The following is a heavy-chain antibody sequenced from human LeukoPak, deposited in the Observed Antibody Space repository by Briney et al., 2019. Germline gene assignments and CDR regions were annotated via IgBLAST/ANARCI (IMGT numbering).Heavy chain of an antibody. J-gene: IGHJ4*02. V-gene: IGHV3-7*01. Sequence: GGSLRLSCAASGFTFSSYWMSWVRQAPGKGLDWVANIKQDGSAKYYVDSVKGRFTISRDNSKNTLYLQMNSLRAEGTAVYYCAKSQVYYDFWSGHQYYFDYWGQGTLVTVSS. D-gene: IGHD3-3*01. CDR2: IKQDGSAK. CDR1: GFTFSSYW. CDR3: AKSQVYYDFWSGHQYYFDY.